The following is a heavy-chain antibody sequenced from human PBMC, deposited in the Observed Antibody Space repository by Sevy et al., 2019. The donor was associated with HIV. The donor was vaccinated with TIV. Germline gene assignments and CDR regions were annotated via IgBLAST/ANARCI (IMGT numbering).Heavy chain of an antibody. CDR3: AKGDVQNTRAGVDP. D-gene: IGHD2-21*01. CDR2: ITNSGDIT. Sequence: GGSLRLSCAASGFIFSNYVMSWVRQLPGKRLEWVSSITNSGDITFYGDSVKGRSTVSRHNSKNTMYLHMNSLGAEDTAIYYCAKGDVQNTRAGVDPWGQGTLVTVSS. CDR1: GFIFSNYV. J-gene: IGHJ5*02. V-gene: IGHV3-23*01.